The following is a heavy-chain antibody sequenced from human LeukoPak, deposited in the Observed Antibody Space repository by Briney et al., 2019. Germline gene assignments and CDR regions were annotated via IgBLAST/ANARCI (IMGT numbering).Heavy chain of an antibody. Sequence: ASVKVSCKVSGYTLTELSMHWVRQAPGKGLEWMGGFDPEDGETIYAQKFQGRVTMTEDTSTDTAYMELSSLRSEDTAVYYCARGRGVEMEWFLDYFDYWGQGTLVTVSS. CDR2: FDPEDGET. D-gene: IGHD3-3*01. CDR3: ARGRGVEMEWFLDYFDY. V-gene: IGHV1-24*01. J-gene: IGHJ4*02. CDR1: GYTLTELS.